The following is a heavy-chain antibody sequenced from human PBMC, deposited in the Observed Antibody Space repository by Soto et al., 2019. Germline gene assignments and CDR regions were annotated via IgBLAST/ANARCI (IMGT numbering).Heavy chain of an antibody. CDR2: IYYSGST. CDR1: GGSISSYY. Sequence: SETLSLTCTVSGGSISSYYWSWIRQPPGKGLEWIGYIYYSGSTNYNPSLKSRVTISVDTSKNQFSLKLSSVTAADTAVYYCARVALGRGFGFPGWFDPWGQGTLVTVSS. D-gene: IGHD3-10*01. J-gene: IGHJ5*02. V-gene: IGHV4-59*01. CDR3: ARVALGRGFGFPGWFDP.